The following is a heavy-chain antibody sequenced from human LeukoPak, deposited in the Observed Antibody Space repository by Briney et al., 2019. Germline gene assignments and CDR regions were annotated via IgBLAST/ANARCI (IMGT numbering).Heavy chain of an antibody. J-gene: IGHJ6*03. V-gene: IGHV4-34*01. CDR3: ARPARRRIVVVKDYYYMDV. D-gene: IGHD3-22*01. CDR1: GGSFSGYY. Sequence: SETLSLTCAVYGGSFSGYYWSWIRQPPGKGLEWIGEINHSGSTNYNPSLKSRVTMSVDTSKNQFSLKLSSVTAADTAVYYCARPARRRIVVVKDYYYMDVWGKGTTVTVSS. CDR2: INHSGST.